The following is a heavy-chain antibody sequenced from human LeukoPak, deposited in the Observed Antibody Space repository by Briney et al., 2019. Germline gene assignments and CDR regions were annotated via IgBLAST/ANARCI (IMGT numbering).Heavy chain of an antibody. J-gene: IGHJ6*03. CDR3: ARDIGGQDNGNDIGYYYYYMDV. CDR2: INTNTGNP. CDR1: GYTFTSYA. V-gene: IGHV7-4-1*02. D-gene: IGHD1-20*01. Sequence: GTSVKVSCKASGYTFTSYAMNWVRQAPGQGLEWMGWINTNTGNPTYAQGFTGRFVFSLDTSVSTAYLQISSLKAEDTAVYYCARDIGGQDNGNDIGYYYYYMDVGGKGTTVTISS.